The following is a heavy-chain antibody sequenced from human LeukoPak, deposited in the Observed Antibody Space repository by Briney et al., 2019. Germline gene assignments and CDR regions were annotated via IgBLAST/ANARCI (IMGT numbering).Heavy chain of an antibody. Sequence: GGSLRLSCAASGFTVITNYMNWVRQAPGRGLEWVSVVYSGGNTFYADSVKGRFTISRDNSKNTLYLQMNSLRAEDTAVYYCARLANPSGYWDWGQGTLVTVSS. CDR1: GFTVITNY. J-gene: IGHJ4*02. CDR2: VYSGGNT. V-gene: IGHV3-53*01. CDR3: ARLANPSGYWD. D-gene: IGHD3-22*01.